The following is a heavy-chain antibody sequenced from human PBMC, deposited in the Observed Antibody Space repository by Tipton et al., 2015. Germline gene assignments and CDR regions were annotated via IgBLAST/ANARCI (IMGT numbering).Heavy chain of an antibody. V-gene: IGHV4-34*01. J-gene: IGHJ6*02. CDR3: ARGLRSGDRRLGDWGQGTLVTVSSDV. Sequence: TLSLTCAVSGASFSGYYWTWIRQPPGRGLEWIGEILHSGGPSYNPSLKNRVTRSVDTSKNQFSLKLTSVTAADTAVYYCARGLRSGDRRLGDWGQGTLVTVSSDVWGQGTTVTVSS. CDR1: GASFSGYY. CDR2: ILHSGGP. D-gene: IGHD3-10*01.